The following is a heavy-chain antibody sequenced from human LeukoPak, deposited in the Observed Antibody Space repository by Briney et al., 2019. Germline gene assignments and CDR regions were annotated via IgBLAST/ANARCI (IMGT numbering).Heavy chain of an antibody. CDR2: IYYSGST. V-gene: IGHV4-61*01. J-gene: IGHJ4*02. CDR3: ASHRDIVAGGTFAY. CDR1: GGSVSSGSYY. D-gene: IGHD2-15*01. Sequence: PSETLSLTCTVSGGSVSSGSYYWSWIRQPPGKGLEWIGYIYYSGSTNYNPSLKSRVTISVDTSKNQFSLKLSSVTAADTAVYYCASHRDIVAGGTFAYWGKGPLVTVSS.